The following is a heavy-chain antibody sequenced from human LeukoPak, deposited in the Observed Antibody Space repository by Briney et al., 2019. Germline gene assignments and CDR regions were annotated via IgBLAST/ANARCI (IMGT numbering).Heavy chain of an antibody. CDR2: IYHSGST. Sequence: SQTLSLTCAVSGGSISSGGYSWSWIRQPPGKGLEWIGYIYHSGSTYYNPSLKSRVTISVDRSKNQFSLKLSSVTAADTAVYYCARPQWPSYFDSWAREPWSPSPQ. D-gene: IGHD6-19*01. V-gene: IGHV4-30-2*01. CDR3: ARPQWPSYFDS. J-gene: IGHJ4*02. CDR1: GGSISSGGYS.